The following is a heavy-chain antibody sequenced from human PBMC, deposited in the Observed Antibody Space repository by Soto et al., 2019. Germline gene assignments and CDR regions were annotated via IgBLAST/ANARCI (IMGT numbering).Heavy chain of an antibody. Sequence: SETLSLTCTVSGGSISSYYWSWIRQPPGKGLEWIGYIYYSGSTNYNPSLKSRVTISVDTSKNQFSLKLSSVTAADTAVYYCARHYGSGSYYNLGDWFDPWGQGTLVTVSS. J-gene: IGHJ5*02. CDR3: ARHYGSGSYYNLGDWFDP. CDR1: GGSISSYY. D-gene: IGHD3-10*01. V-gene: IGHV4-59*08. CDR2: IYYSGST.